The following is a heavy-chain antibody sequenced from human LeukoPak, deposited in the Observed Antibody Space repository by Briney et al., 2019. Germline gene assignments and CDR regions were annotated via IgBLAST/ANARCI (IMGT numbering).Heavy chain of an antibody. J-gene: IGHJ5*02. CDR1: GFTFSDYY. CDR2: ISSSGSTI. V-gene: IGHV3-11*01. Sequence: GGSLRLSCAASGFTFSDYYMSWIRQAPGKGLEWVSCISSSGSTIYYADSVKGRFTISRDNAKNSLFLQMNSLRAEDTALYYCARIIAVAGTDWFDPWGQGTLVTVSS. D-gene: IGHD6-19*01. CDR3: ARIIAVAGTDWFDP.